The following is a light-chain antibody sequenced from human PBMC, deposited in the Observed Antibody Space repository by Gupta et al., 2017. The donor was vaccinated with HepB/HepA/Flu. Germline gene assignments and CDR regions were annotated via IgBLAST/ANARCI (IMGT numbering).Light chain of an antibody. Sequence: SSELTQDPAVSVALGQTVRITCQGDSLRSYYASWYKQKPGQAPVLVIYGKNNRPSGIPDRFSGSSSGNTASLTITVAQAEDEADYYCNSRDSSGNHHVVFGGGTKLTVL. CDR1: SLRSYY. J-gene: IGLJ2*01. CDR3: NSRDSSGNHHVV. CDR2: GKN. V-gene: IGLV3-19*01.